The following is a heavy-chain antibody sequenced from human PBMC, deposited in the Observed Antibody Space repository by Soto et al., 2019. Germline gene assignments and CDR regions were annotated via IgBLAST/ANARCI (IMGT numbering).Heavy chain of an antibody. J-gene: IGHJ4*02. V-gene: IGHV3-23*01. CDR3: AKVHYDFWSGYYDY. D-gene: IGHD3-3*01. CDR1: GFTFSSYA. Sequence: GGSLRLSCAASGFTFSSYAMSWVRQAPGKGLEWVSAISGSGGSTYYADSVKGRFTISRDNSKNTLYLQMNSLRADDTAVYYCAKVHYDFWSGYYDYWGQGTLVTVSS. CDR2: ISGSGGST.